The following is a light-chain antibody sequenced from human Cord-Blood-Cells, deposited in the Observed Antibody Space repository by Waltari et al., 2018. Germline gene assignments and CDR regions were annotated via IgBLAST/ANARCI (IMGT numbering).Light chain of an antibody. Sequence: QTALTQPATVSGSAGQSITIYCTRASSDVGGYFYVFWYQQPPGKAPTLMIYEVSNRPSGVSNRFSGSKSGNTASLTISGLQAEDEADYYCSSYTSSSTYVFGTGTKVTVL. CDR2: EVS. CDR1: SSDVGGYFY. CDR3: SSYTSSSTYV. J-gene: IGLJ1*01. V-gene: IGLV2-14*01.